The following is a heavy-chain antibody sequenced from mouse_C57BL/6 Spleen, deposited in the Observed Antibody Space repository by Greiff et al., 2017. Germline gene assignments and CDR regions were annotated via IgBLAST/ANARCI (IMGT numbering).Heavy chain of an antibody. D-gene: IGHD4-1*01. CDR1: GYTFTSYW. CDR2: IDPSDSYT. CDR3: ERRGNWYCYFDV. Sequence: QVQLQQPGAELVMPGASVKLSCKASGYTFTSYWMHWVKQRPGQGLEWIGEIDPSDSYTNYNQQFTGKFTLTVDKSSSTTYMQLSSLTSADSSVYYCERRGNWYCYFDVWGTGTTVTVSS. V-gene: IGHV1-69*01. J-gene: IGHJ1*03.